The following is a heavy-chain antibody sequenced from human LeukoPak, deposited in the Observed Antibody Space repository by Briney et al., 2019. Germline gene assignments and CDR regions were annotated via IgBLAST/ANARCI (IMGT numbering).Heavy chain of an antibody. Sequence: SQTLSLTCTVSGGSISSGDYYWSWICQPPGKGLEWIGYIYYSGSTYYNPSLKSRVTISVDTSKNQFSLKLSSVTAADTAVYYCARAPSRPYGMDVWGQGTTVTVSS. V-gene: IGHV4-30-4*01. CDR1: GGSISSGDYY. J-gene: IGHJ6*02. CDR3: ARAPSRPYGMDV. D-gene: IGHD2-2*01. CDR2: IYYSGST.